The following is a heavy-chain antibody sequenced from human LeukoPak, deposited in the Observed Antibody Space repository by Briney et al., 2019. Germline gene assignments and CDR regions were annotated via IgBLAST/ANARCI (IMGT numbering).Heavy chain of an antibody. CDR1: GGTFRSNA. Sequence: ASVKVSCKASGGTFRSNAISWVRQAPGQGLEWMGGIIPIFGTANYAQKFQGRVTITADESTSTAYMELSSLRSEDAAVYYCARWYVRSSGWYLWAGYGMDVWGQGTTVTVSS. CDR3: ARWYVRSSGWYLWAGYGMDV. D-gene: IGHD6-19*01. V-gene: IGHV1-69*13. CDR2: IIPIFGTA. J-gene: IGHJ6*02.